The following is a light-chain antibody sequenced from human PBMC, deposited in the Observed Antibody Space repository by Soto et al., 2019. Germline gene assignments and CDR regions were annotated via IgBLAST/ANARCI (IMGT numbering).Light chain of an antibody. CDR3: QVWDRSSDVI. J-gene: IGLJ2*01. Sequence: SYVLTQPPSVSVAPGQTASITCGGNNIGRESVHWYQQRPGQAPVLVVYDDSVRPSGIPERFSGSNSGDTATLTIRRVEAGDEADYYCQVWDRSSDVIFGGGTKLTVL. V-gene: IGLV3-21*02. CDR2: DDS. CDR1: NIGRES.